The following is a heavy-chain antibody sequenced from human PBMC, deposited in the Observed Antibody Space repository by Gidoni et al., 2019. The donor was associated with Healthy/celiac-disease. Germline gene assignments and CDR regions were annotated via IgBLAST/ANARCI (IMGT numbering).Heavy chain of an antibody. CDR2: ISGSGGST. CDR3: AKDSRYCSGGSCYTSFDY. Sequence: EVQLLESGGGLVQPGGSLRLSCAASGFTFSRYAMSWVRQAPGKGLEWVSSISGSGGSTYYADSVKGRFTISRDNSKTTLYLQMNSLRAEDTAVYYCAKDSRYCSGGSCYTSFDYWGQGTLVTVSS. V-gene: IGHV3-23*01. D-gene: IGHD2-15*01. CDR1: GFTFSRYA. J-gene: IGHJ4*02.